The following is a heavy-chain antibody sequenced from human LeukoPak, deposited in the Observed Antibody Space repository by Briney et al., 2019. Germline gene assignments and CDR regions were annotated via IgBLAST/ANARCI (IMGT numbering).Heavy chain of an antibody. V-gene: IGHV3-15*01. CDR3: TTRPEKLRQLDWSAFDY. Sequence: GGSLRLSCAASGFTFSNAWMSWVRQAPGKGLEWVGRIKSKTDGGTTDCAAPVKGRFTISRDDSKNTLYLQMNRLKTEDTAVYHCTTRPEKLRQLDWSAFDYWGQGTLVTVSS. CDR2: IKSKTDGGTT. J-gene: IGHJ4*02. D-gene: IGHD6-13*01. CDR1: GFTFSNAW.